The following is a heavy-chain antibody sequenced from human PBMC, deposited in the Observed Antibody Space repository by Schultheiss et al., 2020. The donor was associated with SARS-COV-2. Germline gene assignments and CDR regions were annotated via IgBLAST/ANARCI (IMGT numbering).Heavy chain of an antibody. CDR1: GYTFTSYG. CDR2: ISAYNGNT. Sequence: ASVKVSCKASGYTFTSYGISWVRQAPGQGLEWMGWISAYNGNTNYAQKLQGRVTMTTDTSTSTAYMELRSLRSDDTAVYYCARDRCPGSQCYRVPRNWFDPWGQGTLVTVSS. D-gene: IGHD2-8*01. J-gene: IGHJ5*02. CDR3: ARDRCPGSQCYRVPRNWFDP. V-gene: IGHV1-18*01.